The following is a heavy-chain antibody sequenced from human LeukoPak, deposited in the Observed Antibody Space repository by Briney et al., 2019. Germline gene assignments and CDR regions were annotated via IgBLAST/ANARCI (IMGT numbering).Heavy chain of an antibody. CDR3: ARVRGSSGSYEYYHYMDV. Sequence: SETLSLTCTVSGGSISSSSYYWGWIPQPPGKGLEWIGRIYTSGSTNYNLSLKSRVTMSVDTSKKQFSLKLSSVTAADTAVYYCARVRGSSGSYEYYHYMDVWGKGTTVTISS. CDR1: GGSISSSSYY. D-gene: IGHD1-26*01. CDR2: IYTSGST. V-gene: IGHV4-61*05. J-gene: IGHJ6*03.